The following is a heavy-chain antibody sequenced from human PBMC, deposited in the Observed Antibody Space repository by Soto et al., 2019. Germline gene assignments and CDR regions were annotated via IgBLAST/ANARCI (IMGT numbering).Heavy chain of an antibody. CDR1: GFAFSHYG. CDR3: TKVASLRLWFAP. D-gene: IGHD2-15*01. Sequence: QVQLVESGGGVVQPGRSLRLSCAASGFAFSHYGMNWVRQAPGKGLEWVAVISFDGNNKYYRDSVKDRFTIARDNSKNILFLQMDSLTAEDTGMYYCTKVASLRLWFAPWGQGTLVTVSS. J-gene: IGHJ5*02. V-gene: IGHV3-30*18. CDR2: ISFDGNNK.